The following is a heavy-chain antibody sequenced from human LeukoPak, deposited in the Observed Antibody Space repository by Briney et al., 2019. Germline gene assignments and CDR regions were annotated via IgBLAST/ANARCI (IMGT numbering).Heavy chain of an antibody. CDR1: GFTFNNYN. D-gene: IGHD2-2*01. CDR3: ARDAGYCSSTSCSIPFDY. CDR2: ISSSSSYI. Sequence: PGGSLRLSCAASGFTFNNYNMIWVRQAPGKGLEWVSSISSSSSYIYYADSVKGRFTISRDNAKNSLYLQMNSLRAEDTAVYYCARDAGYCSSTSCSIPFDYWGQGTLVTVSS. J-gene: IGHJ4*02. V-gene: IGHV3-21*01.